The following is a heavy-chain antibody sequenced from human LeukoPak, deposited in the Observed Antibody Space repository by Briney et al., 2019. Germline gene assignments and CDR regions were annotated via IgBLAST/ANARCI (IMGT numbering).Heavy chain of an antibody. CDR3: ARMEGGYYYYYMDV. CDR1: GGTFSNYA. Sequence: ASVKVSCKASGGTFSNYAISWVRQAPGQGLEWMGGIIPIFGTANYAQKFQGRVTITADKSTSTAYMELSSLRSEDAAVYYCARMEGGYYYYYMDVWGKGTTVTVSS. V-gene: IGHV1-69*06. D-gene: IGHD1-1*01. J-gene: IGHJ6*03. CDR2: IIPIFGTA.